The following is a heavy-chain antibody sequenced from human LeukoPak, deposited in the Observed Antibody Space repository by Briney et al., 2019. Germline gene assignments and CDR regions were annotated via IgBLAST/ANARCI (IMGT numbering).Heavy chain of an antibody. CDR2: ISSSGSST. CDR1: GFTFSDYA. V-gene: IGHV3-23*01. J-gene: IGHJ4*02. CDR3: ARSGYSSGWPSEY. D-gene: IGHD6-19*01. Sequence: GGSLRLSCAASGFTFSDYAMTWVRQAPGKGLEWVSGISSSGSSTFYADSVKGRFTISRDNYKNTVYLQMNSLRAEDTAVYYCARSGYSSGWPSEYWGQGTLVTVSS.